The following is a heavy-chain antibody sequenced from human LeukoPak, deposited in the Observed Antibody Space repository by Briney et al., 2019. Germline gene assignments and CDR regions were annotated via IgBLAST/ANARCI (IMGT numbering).Heavy chain of an antibody. V-gene: IGHV4-31*03. CDR2: IYYSGST. Sequence: SETLSLTCTVSGGSISSGDYYWSWIRQHPGKGLEWIGYIYYSGSTYYNPSLKSRVTISVDTSKNQFSLKLSSVTAADTAVYYCARGSWYDFWSGFMNFKYNWFDPWGQGTLVTVSS. CDR3: ARGSWYDFWSGFMNFKYNWFDP. J-gene: IGHJ5*02. D-gene: IGHD3-3*01. CDR1: GGSISSGDYY.